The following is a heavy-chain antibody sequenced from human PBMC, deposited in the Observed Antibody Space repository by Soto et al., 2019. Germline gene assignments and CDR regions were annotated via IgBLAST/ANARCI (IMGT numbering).Heavy chain of an antibody. V-gene: IGHV3-23*01. CDR1: GFTFSNY. CDR3: AKGGYYDRLHNWFDP. J-gene: IGHJ5*02. CDR2: ISGSGGSI. Sequence: GGSLRLSCAASGFTFSNYMSWVRQAPGKGLEWVSAISGSGGSIYYADSVKGRFTISRDNSKNTLYLQMNSLRAEDTAVYYCAKGGYYDRLHNWFDPWGQGTLVTVSS. D-gene: IGHD3-22*01.